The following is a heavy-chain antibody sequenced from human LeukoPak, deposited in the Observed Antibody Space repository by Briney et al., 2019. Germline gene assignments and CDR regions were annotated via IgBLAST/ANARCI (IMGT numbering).Heavy chain of an antibody. CDR1: GFTFSSYG. CDR2: ISYDGSNK. J-gene: IGHJ4*02. D-gene: IGHD1-26*01. CDR3: AKDAGPYSGSYWFDY. V-gene: IGHV3-30*18. Sequence: GGSLRLSCAASGFTFSSYGMHWVRQAPGKGLEWVAVISYDGSNKYYADSVKGRFTISRDNSKNTLYLQMNSLRAEDTAVYYCAKDAGPYSGSYWFDYWGQGTLVTVSS.